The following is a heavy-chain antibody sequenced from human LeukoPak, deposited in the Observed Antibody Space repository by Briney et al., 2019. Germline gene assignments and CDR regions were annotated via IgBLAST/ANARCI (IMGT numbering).Heavy chain of an antibody. CDR1: SYTFTNYA. CDR2: ISAYNGNT. Sequence: ASVKVSCKASSYTFTNYAFTWVRQAPGQGLEWMGWISAYNGNTNYAQKLQGRVTMTTDTSTSTAYMELRSLRSDDTAVYYCARDYTPNNYYYYMDVWGKGTTVTISS. J-gene: IGHJ6*03. CDR3: ARDYTPNNYYYYMDV. D-gene: IGHD4/OR15-4a*01. V-gene: IGHV1-18*01.